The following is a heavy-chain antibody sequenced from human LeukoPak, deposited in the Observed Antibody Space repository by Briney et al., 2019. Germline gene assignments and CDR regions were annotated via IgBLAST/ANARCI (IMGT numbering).Heavy chain of an antibody. CDR1: GFTFSSYA. Sequence: GGSLRLSCAASGFTFSSYAMSWVRQAPGKGLEWVSAISGSGGSTYYADSVKGRFTISRDNSKNTLYLQMNSLRAEDTAVYYCARAEPQPYYYGMDVWGQGTTVTVSS. CDR2: ISGSGGST. J-gene: IGHJ6*02. V-gene: IGHV3-23*01. D-gene: IGHD1-14*01. CDR3: ARAEPQPYYYGMDV.